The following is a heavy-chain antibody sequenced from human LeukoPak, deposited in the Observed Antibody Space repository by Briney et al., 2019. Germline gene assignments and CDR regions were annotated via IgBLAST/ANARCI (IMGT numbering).Heavy chain of an antibody. J-gene: IGHJ3*01. CDR1: GFTFGSYA. CDR2: IGASGADT. V-gene: IGHV3-23*01. CDR3: ARRPRDSSGYYLGAFHD. Sequence: GGSLRLSCEASGFTFGSYAMTWVRQAPGKGLDWVSVIGASGADTYYADSVKGRFTVSRDNAKNTLYLHMSSLRAEDTAVYFCARRPRDSSGYYLGAFHDWAKGQRSQSLQ. D-gene: IGHD3-22*01.